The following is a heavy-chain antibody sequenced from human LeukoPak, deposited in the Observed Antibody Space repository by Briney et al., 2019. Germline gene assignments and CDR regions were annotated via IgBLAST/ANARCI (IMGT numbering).Heavy chain of an antibody. V-gene: IGHV3-30*04. CDR1: GFTFSSYT. CDR2: ISYDGIDK. Sequence: GRSLRLSCAASGFTFSSYTMHWVRQAPGKGLEWVAVISYDGIDKYYADSVKGRFTISRDNSKNTLYLQMNSLRAEDTTVYYCARGGGGNSDFLTTYTGASLSFDYWGQGALVTVSS. D-gene: IGHD3-9*01. CDR3: ARGGGGNSDFLTTYTGASLSFDY. J-gene: IGHJ4*02.